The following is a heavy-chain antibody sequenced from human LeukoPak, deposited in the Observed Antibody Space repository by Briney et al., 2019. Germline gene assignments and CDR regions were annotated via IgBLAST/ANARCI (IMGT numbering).Heavy chain of an antibody. CDR3: AARDDSSGYLVDY. J-gene: IGHJ4*02. CDR1: GGSISRSNW. CDR2: ILHSGDT. V-gene: IGHV4-4*02. D-gene: IGHD3-22*01. Sequence: SETLSLTCAVSGGSISRSNWWSWVRQPPGKGLEWIGDILHSGDTNYNASLRSRLTISLDKSRNQFSLQLSSVTAADTAVYYCAARDDSSGYLVDYWGQGTLVTVSS.